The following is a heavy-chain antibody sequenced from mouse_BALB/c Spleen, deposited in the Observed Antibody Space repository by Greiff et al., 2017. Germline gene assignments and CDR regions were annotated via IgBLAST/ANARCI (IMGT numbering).Heavy chain of an antibody. V-gene: IGHV1-69*02. CDR3: TRSTTITWDY. J-gene: IGHJ2*01. Sequence: VQLQQPGAELVRPGASVKLSCKASGYTFTSYWINWVKQRPGQGLEWIGNIYPSDSYTNYNQKFKDKATLTVDKSSSTAYMQLSSPTSEDSAVYYCTRSTTITWDYWGQGTTLTVSS. D-gene: IGHD2-4*01. CDR1: GYTFTSYW. CDR2: IYPSDSYT.